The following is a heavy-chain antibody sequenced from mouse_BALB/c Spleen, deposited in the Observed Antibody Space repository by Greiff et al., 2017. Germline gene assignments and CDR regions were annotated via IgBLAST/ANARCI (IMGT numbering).Heavy chain of an antibody. J-gene: IGHJ4*01. CDR1: GFTFSSYA. CDR2: ISSGGST. V-gene: IGHV5-6-5*01. D-gene: IGHD1-1*01. Sequence: EVQRVESGGGLVKPGGSLKLSCAASGFTFSSYAMSWVRQTPEKRLEWVASISSGGSTYYPDSVKGRFTISRDNARNILYLQMSSLRSEDTAMYYCARGDYYGSSAMDYWGQGTSVTVSS. CDR3: ARGDYYGSSAMDY.